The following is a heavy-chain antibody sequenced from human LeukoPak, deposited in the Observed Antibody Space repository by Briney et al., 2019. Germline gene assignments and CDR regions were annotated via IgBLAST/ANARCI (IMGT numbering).Heavy chain of an antibody. CDR1: GFTFSHYY. J-gene: IGHJ4*02. CDR3: ASGYSGYEGYFDY. Sequence: LRLSCVVSGFTFSHYYMSWIRQPPGKGLEWIGYIYYSGSTYYNPSLKSRVTISVDTSKNQFSLKLSSVTAADTAVYYCASGYSGYEGYFDYWGQGTLVTVSS. V-gene: IGHV4-30-4*08. CDR2: IYYSGST. D-gene: IGHD5-12*01.